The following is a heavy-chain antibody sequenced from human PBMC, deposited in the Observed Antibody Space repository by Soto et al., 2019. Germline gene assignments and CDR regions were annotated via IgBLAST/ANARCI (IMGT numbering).Heavy chain of an antibody. CDR3: ARGGCRGGSCYTAGAYYGMDV. J-gene: IGHJ6*02. CDR1: GGSISSGDDY. V-gene: IGHV4-30-4*01. D-gene: IGHD2-15*01. CDR2: IYYSGTT. Sequence: QVQLQASGPGLVKPSQSLSLTCTVSGGSISSGDDYWRWIRQPPGKGPEWIGYIYYSGTTYYNPSLRSRVSISVDRYKNQFSLKVRSVIAADTAVYYCARGGCRGGSCYTAGAYYGMDVWGQGSTVTISS.